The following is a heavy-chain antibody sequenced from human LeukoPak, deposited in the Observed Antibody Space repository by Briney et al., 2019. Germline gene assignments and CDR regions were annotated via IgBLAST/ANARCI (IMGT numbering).Heavy chain of an antibody. CDR2: IYYSGST. Sequence: PSATLSLTCTVSGGSISSYYRSWVRQPPGKGLEWIGYIYYSGSTNYNPCLKSRVTISVDTSKNQFSLKLSSMTAADTAVYYCARVGDYGDYMAYYYGMDVWGQGTTVTVSS. V-gene: IGHV4-59*01. D-gene: IGHD4-17*01. J-gene: IGHJ6*02. CDR1: GGSISSYY. CDR3: ARVGDYGDYMAYYYGMDV.